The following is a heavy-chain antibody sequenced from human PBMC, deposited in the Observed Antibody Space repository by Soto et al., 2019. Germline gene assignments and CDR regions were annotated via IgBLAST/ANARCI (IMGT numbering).Heavy chain of an antibody. CDR1: EFTFNNYW. J-gene: IGHJ4*02. Sequence: GGSLRLSCAASEFTFNNYWMHWVRQVPGKGLEWVSRINTDGSTTNYAESVMGRFTISRDNADKTVYLQMNSLRAEDTAVYYCVRTSLVVAAATREDYWGQGTLVTAPQ. CDR3: VRTSLVVAAATREDY. D-gene: IGHD2-15*01. V-gene: IGHV3-74*01. CDR2: INTDGSTT.